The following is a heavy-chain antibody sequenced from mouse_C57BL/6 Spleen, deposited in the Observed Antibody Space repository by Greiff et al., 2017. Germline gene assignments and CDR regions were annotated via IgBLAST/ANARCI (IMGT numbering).Heavy chain of an antibody. Sequence: VQLQQSGPVLVKPGASVKMSCKASGYTFTDYYMNWVKQSHGKSLEWIGVINPYNGGTSYNQKFKGKATLTVDKSSSTAYMELNSLTSEDSAVYYCARSDSSGSSWFAYWGQGTLVTVSA. CDR3: ARSDSSGSSWFAY. D-gene: IGHD3-2*02. J-gene: IGHJ3*01. V-gene: IGHV1-19*01. CDR1: GYTFTDYY. CDR2: INPYNGGT.